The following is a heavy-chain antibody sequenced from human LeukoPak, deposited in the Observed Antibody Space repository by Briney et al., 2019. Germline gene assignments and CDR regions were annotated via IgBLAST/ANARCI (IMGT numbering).Heavy chain of an antibody. CDR2: IIPIFGTA. Sequence: SVKVSCKASGGTFSSYAISWVRQAPGQGLEWMGGIIPIFGTANYAQKFQGRVTITADESTSTAYMELSSLRSEDTAVNYCARVRYYYDSSGYSFDYWGQGTLVTVSS. V-gene: IGHV1-69*13. J-gene: IGHJ4*02. CDR3: ARVRYYYDSSGYSFDY. D-gene: IGHD3-22*01. CDR1: GGTFSSYA.